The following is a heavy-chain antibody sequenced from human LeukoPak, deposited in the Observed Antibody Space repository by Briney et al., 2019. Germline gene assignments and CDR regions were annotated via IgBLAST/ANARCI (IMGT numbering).Heavy chain of an antibody. D-gene: IGHD3-16*01. V-gene: IGHV4-59*12. J-gene: IGHJ4*02. Sequence: SSETLSLTCTVSGGSISSYYWSWIRQPPGKGLEWIGYIYYSGSTNYNPSLKSRVTISVDTSKNQFSLNLSSVTAADTAVYYCARDGGGGWDYYFDYWGQGTLVTVSS. CDR2: IYYSGST. CDR3: ARDGGGGWDYYFDY. CDR1: GGSISSYY.